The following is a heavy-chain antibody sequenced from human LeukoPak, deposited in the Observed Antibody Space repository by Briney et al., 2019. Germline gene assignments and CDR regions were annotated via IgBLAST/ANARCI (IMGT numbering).Heavy chain of an antibody. CDR3: ARNNGMDV. Sequence: PAGGSLRLSCAASGFTLSNHSMTWVRQVPGRGPEWVANVNRDGSETYYLDSVKGRFTISKDNAKNSLYLQMDSLRAEDTALYHCARNNGMDVWGQGTTVIVSS. J-gene: IGHJ6*02. V-gene: IGHV3-7*03. CDR1: GFTLSNHS. CDR2: VNRDGSET.